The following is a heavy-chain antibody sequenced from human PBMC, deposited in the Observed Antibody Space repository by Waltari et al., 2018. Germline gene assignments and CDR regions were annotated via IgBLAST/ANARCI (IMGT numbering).Heavy chain of an antibody. D-gene: IGHD1-26*01. CDR2: FSTSGGT. CDR1: GVSISSSY. Sequence: QVQLQESGPGLVKPSETLSLTCTVSGVSISSSYWRRTRQPAGKGLEWIGRFSTSGGTDYNPSLKSRVTMSVDTSKTQFSLKLSSVTAADTAVYYCAREGVGAIPFDCWGQGTLVTVSS. J-gene: IGHJ4*02. V-gene: IGHV4-4*07. CDR3: AREGVGAIPFDC.